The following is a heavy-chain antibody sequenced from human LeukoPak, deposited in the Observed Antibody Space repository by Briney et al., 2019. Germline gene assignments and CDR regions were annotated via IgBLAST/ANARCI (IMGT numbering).Heavy chain of an antibody. J-gene: IGHJ4*02. Sequence: GSLRLSCVASGFDFNYYDMHWVRQAPGKGLEWVSSISSKSTYIDSADSTKGRFTISRDNANNSVFLQMSSLRPEDTAVYYCARRGGLSSGRGFDHWGQGTLVTVSS. V-gene: IGHV3-21*01. D-gene: IGHD3-16*01. CDR3: ARRGGLSSGRGFDH. CDR2: ISSKSTYI. CDR1: GFDFNYYD.